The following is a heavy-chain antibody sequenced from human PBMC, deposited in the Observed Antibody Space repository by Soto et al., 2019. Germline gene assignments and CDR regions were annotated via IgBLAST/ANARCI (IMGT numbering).Heavy chain of an antibody. Sequence: APGQGLEWMGIIHPNGGDTTSAQKVPGRVTMARYTSASAVYKEVSRLRSEATALYYCERVPHSYGLLFHLHYWGQGTLVTVS. J-gene: IGHJ4*02. CDR2: IHPNGGDT. V-gene: IGHV1-46*04. CDR3: ERVPHSYGLLFHLHY. D-gene: IGHD5-18*01.